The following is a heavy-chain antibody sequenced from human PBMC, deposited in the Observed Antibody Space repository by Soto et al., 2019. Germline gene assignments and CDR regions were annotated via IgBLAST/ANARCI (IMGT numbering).Heavy chain of an antibody. Sequence: GGSLRLSCAASGFTFSSYAMHWVRQAPGKGLEWVAVISYDGSNKYYADSVKGRFTISRDNSKNTLYLQMNSLRAEDTAVYYCARDLHPWDDYYGMDVWGQGTTVTVSS. D-gene: IGHD1-26*01. J-gene: IGHJ6*02. CDR2: ISYDGSNK. V-gene: IGHV3-30-3*01. CDR3: ARDLHPWDDYYGMDV. CDR1: GFTFSSYA.